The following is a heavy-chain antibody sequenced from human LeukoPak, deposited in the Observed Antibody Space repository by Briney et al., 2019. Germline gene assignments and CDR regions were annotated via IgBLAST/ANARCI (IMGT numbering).Heavy chain of an antibody. CDR3: AREKQQLGVDY. J-gene: IGHJ4*02. D-gene: IGHD6-13*01. CDR2: IWYDGSNK. Sequence: GRSLRLSCAASGFTFSSYGMHWVRQAPGKGLEWVAVIWYDGSNKYYADSVKGRFTISRDNAKNSLYLQMNSLRAEDTAVYYCAREKQQLGVDYWGQGTLVTVSS. V-gene: IGHV3-33*01. CDR1: GFTFSSYG.